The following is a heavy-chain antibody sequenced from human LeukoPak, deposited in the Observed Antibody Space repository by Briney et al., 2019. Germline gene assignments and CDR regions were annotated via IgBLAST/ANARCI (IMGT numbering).Heavy chain of an antibody. D-gene: IGHD1-1*01. V-gene: IGHV4-39*01. J-gene: IGHJ6*02. Sequence: SETLSLTCTVSGGSFSSRSNYWGWIRQPPGKGLEWIGSLYYNGDIRSNPSLKSRVTISVDTSKNQFSLKLSSVTAADTAVYYCARHTTSHYGMDVWGQGTTVTVSS. CDR2: LYYNGDI. CDR1: GGSFSSRSNY. CDR3: ARHTTSHYGMDV.